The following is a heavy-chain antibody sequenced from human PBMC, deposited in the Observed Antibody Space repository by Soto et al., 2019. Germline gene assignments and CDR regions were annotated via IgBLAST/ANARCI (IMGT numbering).Heavy chain of an antibody. Sequence: QVQLVQSGAEVKKPGASVKVSCKASGYTFTSYGISWVRQAPGQGLEWMGWISANNGNTNYAQKLQGRVTMTTDTSTSTAYMELRSLRSDDTAVYCCARYCSSTSCLYYFDYWGQGTLVTVSS. D-gene: IGHD2-2*01. J-gene: IGHJ4*02. CDR2: ISANNGNT. CDR3: ARYCSSTSCLYYFDY. V-gene: IGHV1-18*01. CDR1: GYTFTSYG.